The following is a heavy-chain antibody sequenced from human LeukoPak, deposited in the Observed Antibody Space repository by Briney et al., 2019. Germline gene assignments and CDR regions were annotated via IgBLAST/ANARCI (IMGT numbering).Heavy chain of an antibody. CDR3: AREQYSSGWYNH. D-gene: IGHD6-19*01. Sequence: PGGSLRLSCAASGFTFSSYAMHWVRQAPGKGLEWVAVISYDGSNKYYADSVKGRFTISRDNSKNTLYLQMNSLRAEDTAVYYCAREQYSSGWYNHWGQGTLVTVSS. J-gene: IGHJ4*02. V-gene: IGHV3-30*04. CDR1: GFTFSSYA. CDR2: ISYDGSNK.